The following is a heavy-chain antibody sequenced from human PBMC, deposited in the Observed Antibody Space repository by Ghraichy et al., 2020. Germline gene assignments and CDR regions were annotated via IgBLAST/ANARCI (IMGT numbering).Heavy chain of an antibody. J-gene: IGHJ4*02. CDR1: GFTFSSDA. CDR2: ISASGGST. Sequence: GGSLRLSCAASGFTFSSDAMRWVRQAPGKGLECVSGISASGGSTNYADSVKGRFTISRDNSKNMLYLQMNSLRAEDTAVYYCAKVFRTYYIDYWGQGTLVIVSS. D-gene: IGHD3-3*01. V-gene: IGHV3-23*01. CDR3: AKVFRTYYIDY.